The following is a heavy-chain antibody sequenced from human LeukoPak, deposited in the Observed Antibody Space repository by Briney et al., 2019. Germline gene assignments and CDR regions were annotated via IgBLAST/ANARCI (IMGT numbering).Heavy chain of an antibody. Sequence: GASVKVSCKASGYTFTGYYMHWVRQAPGQGLEWMGWINPNSGGTNYAQKFQGRVTMTRDTSISTAYMELSRLRSDDTAMYYCARGYCSGGSCYWELDYWGQGTLVTVSS. J-gene: IGHJ4*02. CDR2: INPNSGGT. CDR1: GYTFTGYY. CDR3: ARGYCSGGSCYWELDY. V-gene: IGHV1-2*02. D-gene: IGHD2-15*01.